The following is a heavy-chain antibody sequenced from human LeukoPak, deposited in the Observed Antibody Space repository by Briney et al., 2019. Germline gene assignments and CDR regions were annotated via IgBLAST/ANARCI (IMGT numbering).Heavy chain of an antibody. CDR1: GFTFSSYS. CDR3: ARLVVVAPYAFDI. V-gene: IGHV3-21*01. CDR2: ISSSSSYI. J-gene: IGHJ3*02. D-gene: IGHD3-22*01. Sequence: GGSLRLSCAASGFTFSSYSMNWVRQAPGEGLEWVSSISSSSSYIYYADSVKGQFTISRDNAKNSLYLQMNSLRAEDTAVYYCARLVVVAPYAFDIWGQGSMVTVSS.